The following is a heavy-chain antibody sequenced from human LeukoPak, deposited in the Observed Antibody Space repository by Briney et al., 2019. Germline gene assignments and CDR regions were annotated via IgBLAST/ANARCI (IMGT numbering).Heavy chain of an antibody. J-gene: IGHJ3*02. CDR1: GFTFSNYW. CDR3: ARDVALNYNILTGYYDALDI. CDR2: IKQDGSDN. Sequence: GGSLRLSCAASGFTFSNYWMTWVRQAPGKGLEWVANIKQDGSDNYYVDSVKGRFTISRDNAKNSLYLQINSLRAEDTAVYYCARDVALNYNILTGYYDALDIWGQGTMVTVSS. D-gene: IGHD3-9*01. V-gene: IGHV3-7*01.